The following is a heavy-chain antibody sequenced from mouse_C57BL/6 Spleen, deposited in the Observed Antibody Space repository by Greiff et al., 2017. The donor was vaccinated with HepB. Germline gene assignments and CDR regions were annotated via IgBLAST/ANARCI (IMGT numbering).Heavy chain of an antibody. V-gene: IGHV1-5*01. Sequence: VQLQQSGTVLARPGASVKMSCKTSGYTFTSYWMHWVKQRPGQGLEWIGAIYPGNSDTSYNQKFKGKAKLTAVTSASTAYMELSSLTNEDSAVYYCTRYDYDDLLYAMDYWGQGTSVTVSS. CDR2: IYPGNSDT. J-gene: IGHJ4*01. D-gene: IGHD2-4*01. CDR3: TRYDYDDLLYAMDY. CDR1: GYTFTSYW.